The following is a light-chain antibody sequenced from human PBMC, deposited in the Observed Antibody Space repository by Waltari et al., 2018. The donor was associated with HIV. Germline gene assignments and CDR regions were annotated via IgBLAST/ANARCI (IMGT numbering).Light chain of an antibody. V-gene: IGLV1-47*01. J-gene: IGLJ2*01. CDR2: RNN. Sequence: QSVLTQPPSASGTPGQRVTISCSGSSSNIGSNYVYWYQQLPGTAPKLLIYRNNQRPSGVPDRCSGSKSGTSASLAISGLRSEDEADYYCAAWDDSLSGDVVFGGGTKLTVL. CDR3: AAWDDSLSGDVV. CDR1: SSNIGSNY.